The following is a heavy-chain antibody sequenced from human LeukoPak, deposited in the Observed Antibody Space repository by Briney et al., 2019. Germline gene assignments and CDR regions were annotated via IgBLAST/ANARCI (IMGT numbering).Heavy chain of an antibody. CDR2: IYYSGST. Sequence: SETLSLTCTVSGGSISSSSYSWGWIRQPPGKGLEWIGSIYYSGSTYYNPSLKSRVTISVDTSKNQFSLKLSSVTAADTAVYYCAVGVMVRGVIFGYWGQGTLVTVSS. D-gene: IGHD3-10*01. CDR1: GGSISSSSYS. V-gene: IGHV4-39*01. CDR3: AVGVMVRGVIFGY. J-gene: IGHJ4*02.